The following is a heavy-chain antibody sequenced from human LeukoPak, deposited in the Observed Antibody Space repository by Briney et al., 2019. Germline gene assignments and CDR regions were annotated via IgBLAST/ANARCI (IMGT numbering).Heavy chain of an antibody. CDR1: GGTFSSYA. J-gene: IGHJ6*03. CDR2: IIPIFGTA. V-gene: IGHV1-69*13. CDR3: ARSIVAAPQPGYYYMDV. Sequence: SVKVSCKASGGTFSSYAISWVRQAPGQGLEWMGGIIPIFGTANYAQKFQGRVTITADESTSTAYMELNSLRADDTAVYHCARSIVAAPQPGYYYMDVWGKGTTVTISS. D-gene: IGHD1-26*01.